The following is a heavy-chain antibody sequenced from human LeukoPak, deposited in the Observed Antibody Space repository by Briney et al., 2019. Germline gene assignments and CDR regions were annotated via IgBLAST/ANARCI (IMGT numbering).Heavy chain of an antibody. D-gene: IGHD2-15*01. CDR1: GFTFSSYA. Sequence: GGSLRLSCAASGFTFSSYAMSWVRQAPGKGLEWVAVISYDGSNKYYADSVKGRFTISRDNSKNTLYLQMNSLRAEDTAVYYCASFQVSYCSGGSCYPTSWFDPWGQGTLVTVSS. CDR3: ASFQVSYCSGGSCYPTSWFDP. V-gene: IGHV3-30-3*01. CDR2: ISYDGSNK. J-gene: IGHJ5*02.